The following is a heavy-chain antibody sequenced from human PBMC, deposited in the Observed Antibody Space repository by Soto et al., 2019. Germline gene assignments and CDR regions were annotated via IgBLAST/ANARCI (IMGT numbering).Heavy chain of an antibody. CDR2: IVVGSGNT. CDR3: AAVRGDGYNWDYFDY. V-gene: IGHV1-58*01. Sequence: SVKVSCTASGFTFTSSAVQWVRQARGQRLEWIGWIVVGSGNTNYAQKFQERVTITRDMSTSTAYMELSSLRSEDTAVYYCAAVRGDGYNWDYFDYWGQGTLVTVSS. CDR1: GFTFTSSA. D-gene: IGHD5-12*01. J-gene: IGHJ4*02.